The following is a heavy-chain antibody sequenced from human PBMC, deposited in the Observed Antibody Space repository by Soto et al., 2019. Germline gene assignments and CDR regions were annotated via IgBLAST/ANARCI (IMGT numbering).Heavy chain of an antibody. CDR1: GFTFSSYA. CDR3: ARDFYGSGSRKLFDY. D-gene: IGHD3-10*01. J-gene: IGHJ4*02. CDR2: ISYDGSNK. V-gene: IGHV3-30-3*01. Sequence: QVQLVESGGGVVQPGRSLRLSCAASGFTFSSYAMHWVRQAPGKGLEWVAVISYDGSNKYYADSVKGRFTISRDNSKNTLYLQMNSLRAEDTAVYYCARDFYGSGSRKLFDYWGQGTLVTVSS.